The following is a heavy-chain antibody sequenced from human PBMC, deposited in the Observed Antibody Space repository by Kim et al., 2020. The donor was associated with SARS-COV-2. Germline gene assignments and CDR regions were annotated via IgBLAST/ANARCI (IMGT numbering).Heavy chain of an antibody. CDR1: GYTFTSYG. CDR3: ARESLGRYFDWLFPVYYYYGMDV. CDR2: ISAYNGNT. J-gene: IGHJ6*02. D-gene: IGHD3-9*01. V-gene: IGHV1-18*01. Sequence: ASVKVSCKASGYTFTSYGISWVRQAPGQGLEWMGWISAYNGNTNYAQKLQGRVTMTTDTSTSTAYMELRSLRSDDTAVYYCARESLGRYFDWLFPVYYYYGMDVWGQGTTVTVSS.